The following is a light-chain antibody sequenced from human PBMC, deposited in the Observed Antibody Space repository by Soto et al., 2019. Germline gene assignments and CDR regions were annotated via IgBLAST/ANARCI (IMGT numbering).Light chain of an antibody. V-gene: IGLV4-69*01. CDR1: SGHSSYA. CDR2: LNSDGSH. CDR3: QTWGTGIKV. Sequence: QSVLTQSPSASASLGASVKLTCTLSSGHSSYAIAWHQQQPEKGPRYLMKLNSDGSHSKGDGIPDRFSGSSSGAERYLTISSLQSEDEADYYCQTWGTGIKVFGTGTKHRP. J-gene: IGLJ1*01.